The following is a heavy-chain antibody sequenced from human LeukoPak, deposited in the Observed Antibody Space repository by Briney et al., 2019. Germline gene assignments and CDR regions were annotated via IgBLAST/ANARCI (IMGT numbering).Heavy chain of an antibody. V-gene: IGHV3-21*01. CDR2: ISSSSSYI. CDR3: ASAGIAAAPY. Sequence: GGSLRLSCAASGFSFSSYSMSWVRQAPGKGLEWVSSISSSSSYIYYADSVKGRFTISRDNAKNSLNLQMNSLRAEDTAVYYCASAGIAAAPYWGQGTLVTVSS. D-gene: IGHD6-13*01. J-gene: IGHJ4*02. CDR1: GFSFSSYS.